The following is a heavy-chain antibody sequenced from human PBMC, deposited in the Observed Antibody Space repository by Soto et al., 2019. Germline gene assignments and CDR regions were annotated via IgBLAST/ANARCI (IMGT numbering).Heavy chain of an antibody. V-gene: IGHV1-24*01. CDR2: FDPEDGET. CDR3: ATGPKRYCRSTSCLRDAFDI. Sequence: EASVKVSCKVSGCTLTELSMHWVRQAPGKGHEWMGGFDPEDGETIYAQKFQGRVTMTEDRSTDTAYMELSSLRSGDTAVYYCATGPKRYCRSTSCLRDAFDIWGQGTMVTVSS. D-gene: IGHD2-2*01. CDR1: GCTLTELS. J-gene: IGHJ3*02.